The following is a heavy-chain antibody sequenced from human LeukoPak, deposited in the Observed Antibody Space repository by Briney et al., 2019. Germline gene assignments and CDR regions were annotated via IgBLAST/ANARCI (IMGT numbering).Heavy chain of an antibody. D-gene: IGHD4-23*01. CDR2: IYSGGST. CDR1: GFTFSSYS. Sequence: PGGSLRLSCAASGFTFSSYSMNWVRQAPGKGLEWISVIYSGGSTYYADSVKGRFTISRDNSKNTLYLQINSLRAEDTAVYYCARDRGGWTTVVTRKLDYYFDYWGQGTLVTVSS. CDR3: ARDRGGWTTVVTRKLDYYFDY. J-gene: IGHJ4*02. V-gene: IGHV3-53*01.